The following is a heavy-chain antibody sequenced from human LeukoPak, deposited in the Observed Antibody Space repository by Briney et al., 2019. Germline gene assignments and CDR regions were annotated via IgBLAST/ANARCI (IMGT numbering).Heavy chain of an antibody. D-gene: IGHD3-22*01. J-gene: IGHJ1*01. CDR3: ARDLNYYDSSGYRRVYFQH. Sequence: GGSLRLSCAASGFTVSSNYMSWVRQAPGKGLEWVSVIYSGGSTYYADSVKGRFTIPRDNSKNTLYLQMNSLRAEDTAVYYCARDLNYYDSSGYRRVYFQHWGQGTLVTVSS. CDR2: IYSGGST. CDR1: GFTVSSNY. V-gene: IGHV3-66*02.